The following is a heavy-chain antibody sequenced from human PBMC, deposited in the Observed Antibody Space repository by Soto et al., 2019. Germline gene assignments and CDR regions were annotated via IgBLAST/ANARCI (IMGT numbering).Heavy chain of an antibody. CDR1: GFSLSTSGVG. CDR3: AHRSAARSFDY. V-gene: IGHV2-5*02. J-gene: IGHJ4*02. D-gene: IGHD6-6*01. CDR2: IYWDDDK. Sequence: QITLKESGPTLVKPTQTLTLTCTFSGFSLSTSGVGVGWIRQPPGKALEWLALIYWDDDKRYSPSLKSRLTNTKDTSKNQVVLTMTNMDPVDAATYYCAHRSAARSFDYWGQGTLVTVSS.